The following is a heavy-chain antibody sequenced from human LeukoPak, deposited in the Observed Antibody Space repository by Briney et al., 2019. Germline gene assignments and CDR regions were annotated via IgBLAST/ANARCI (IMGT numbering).Heavy chain of an antibody. Sequence: PGGSLRLSCAASGFTFSSYGMSWVRQAPGKGLEWVSAISGSGGSTYYADSVKGRFTISRDNSKNTLYLQMNSLRAEDTAVYYCAKDGLRGVTPLNFDYWGQGTLVTVSS. J-gene: IGHJ4*02. V-gene: IGHV3-23*01. CDR3: AKDGLRGVTPLNFDY. D-gene: IGHD3-10*01. CDR2: ISGSGGST. CDR1: GFTFSSYG.